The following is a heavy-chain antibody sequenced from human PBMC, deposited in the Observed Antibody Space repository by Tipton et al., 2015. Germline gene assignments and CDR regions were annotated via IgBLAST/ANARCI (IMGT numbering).Heavy chain of an antibody. D-gene: IGHD5-24*01. V-gene: IGHV4-59*01. J-gene: IGHJ6*02. CDR1: SDSISKYY. Sequence: TLSLTCSVSSDSISKYYWSWVRQPPGKELEWIGYIQYSGSTNYNPSLKSRVTVLLDTSKTQFSLSLNSVAAADTAVYYCARDLEHGMDVWGHWPTVTVSS. CDR3: ARDLEHGMDV. CDR2: IQYSGST.